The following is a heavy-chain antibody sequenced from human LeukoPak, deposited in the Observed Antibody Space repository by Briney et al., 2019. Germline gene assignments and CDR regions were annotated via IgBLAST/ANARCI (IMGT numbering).Heavy chain of an antibody. CDR1: GGSFSGYY. CDR3: ARGRYSQYFDY. Sequence: SETLSLTCAVYGGSFSGYYWSWIRQPPGKGLEWIGEINHSGGTYYNPSLKSRVTLSVDTSKNQFSLKMNSVTAADTAVYYCARGRYSQYFDYWGQGTLVTVSS. CDR2: INHSGGT. D-gene: IGHD5-18*01. J-gene: IGHJ4*02. V-gene: IGHV4-34*01.